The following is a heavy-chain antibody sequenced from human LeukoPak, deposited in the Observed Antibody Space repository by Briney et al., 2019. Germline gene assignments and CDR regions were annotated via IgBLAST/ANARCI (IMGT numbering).Heavy chain of an antibody. D-gene: IGHD6-13*01. CDR1: GGSISSYY. V-gene: IGHV4-4*07. J-gene: IGHJ4*02. CDR3: ARDRISYSSSWYGV. CDR2: IYTSGST. Sequence: SETLSLTCTVSGGSISSYYWSWIRQPAGKGLEWIGRIYTSGSTNYNPSLKSRGTMSVDTSKNQFSLKLSSVTAADTAVYYCARDRISYSSSWYGVWGQGTLVTVSS.